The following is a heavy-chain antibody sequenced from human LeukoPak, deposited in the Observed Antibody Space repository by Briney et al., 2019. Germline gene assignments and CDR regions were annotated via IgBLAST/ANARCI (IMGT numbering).Heavy chain of an antibody. D-gene: IGHD3-22*01. CDR3: ATAIFGSSGYYLDY. CDR1: GYTFTSYD. V-gene: IGHV1-8*01. CDR2: MNPNSGNT. Sequence: ASVKVSCETSGYTFTSYDINWVRQGTGQGLEWMGWMNPNSGNTGYAQKFQGRVTMTRNTSISTAYMEPSSLRSEDTAVYYCATAIFGSSGYYLDYWGQGTLVTVSS. J-gene: IGHJ4*02.